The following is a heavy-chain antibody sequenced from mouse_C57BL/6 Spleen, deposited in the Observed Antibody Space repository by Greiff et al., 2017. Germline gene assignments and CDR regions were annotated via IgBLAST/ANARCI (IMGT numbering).Heavy chain of an antibody. CDR1: GFTFSDYG. CDR2: ISSGSSTI. J-gene: IGHJ4*01. Sequence: ELQLVESGGGLVKPGGSLKLSCAASGFTFSDYGMHWVRQAPEKGLEWVAYISSGSSTIYYADTVKGRFTISRDNAKNTLFLQMTSLRSEDTAMYYCARPMIRYAMDYWGQGTSVTVSS. V-gene: IGHV5-17*01. D-gene: IGHD2-3*01. CDR3: ARPMIRYAMDY.